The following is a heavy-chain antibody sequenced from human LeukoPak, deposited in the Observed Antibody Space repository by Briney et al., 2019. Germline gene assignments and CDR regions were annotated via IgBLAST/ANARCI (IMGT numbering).Heavy chain of an antibody. Sequence: GASVKVSCKASGGTFSSYAISWVRQAPGQGLEWMGRIIPILGIANYAQKFQGRVTITADKSTSTAYMELSSLRSEDTAVYYCARGSRVVPAAQSYYYYGMDVWGQGTTVTASS. CDR2: IIPILGIA. CDR1: GGTFSSYA. CDR3: ARGSRVVPAAQSYYYYGMDV. J-gene: IGHJ6*02. V-gene: IGHV1-69*04. D-gene: IGHD2-2*01.